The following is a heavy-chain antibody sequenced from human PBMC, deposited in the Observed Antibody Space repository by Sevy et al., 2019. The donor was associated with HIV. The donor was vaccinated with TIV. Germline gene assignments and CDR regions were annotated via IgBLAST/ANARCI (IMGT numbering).Heavy chain of an antibody. D-gene: IGHD3-3*01. J-gene: IGHJ4*02. CDR2: ISGNTNNA. Sequence: GGSLRLSCAASGFTLSTYAMHWVRQAPGKGLEYVSAISGNTNNAYYGNSVRGRFTISRDNSKNTLYLEMDSLRAEDTAVYYCARATFWSGWYSDYWGQGTLVTVSS. CDR3: ARATFWSGWYSDY. V-gene: IGHV3-64*01. CDR1: GFTLSTYA.